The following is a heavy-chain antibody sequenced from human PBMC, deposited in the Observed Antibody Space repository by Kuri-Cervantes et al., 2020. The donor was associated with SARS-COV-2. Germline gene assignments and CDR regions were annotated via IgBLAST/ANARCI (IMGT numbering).Heavy chain of an antibody. J-gene: IGHJ6*03. D-gene: IGHD6-13*01. CDR2: ISSSGSTI. V-gene: IGHV3-11*01. CDR3: TTDGGGGAAAGTNYYYYYMDV. CDR1: GFTFSDYY. Sequence: GESLKISCAASGFTFSDYYMTWIRQAPGKGLEWVSYISSSGSTIYYADSVKGRFTISRDNAKNSLYLQMNSLKTEDTAVYYCTTDGGGGAAAGTNYYYYYMDVWGKGTTVTVSS.